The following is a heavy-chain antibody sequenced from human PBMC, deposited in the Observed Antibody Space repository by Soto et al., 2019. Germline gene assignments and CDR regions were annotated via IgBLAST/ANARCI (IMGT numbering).Heavy chain of an antibody. CDR3: AKGGMNWNYYHY. Sequence: GGSLRLSCAASGFTFSSYGMHWVRQAPGKGLEWVAVISYDGSNKYYADSVKGRFTISRDNSKNTLYLQMNSLRAEDTAVYYCAKGGMNWNYYHYWGQGTLVTVSS. D-gene: IGHD1-1*01. J-gene: IGHJ4*02. CDR1: GFTFSSYG. V-gene: IGHV3-30*18. CDR2: ISYDGSNK.